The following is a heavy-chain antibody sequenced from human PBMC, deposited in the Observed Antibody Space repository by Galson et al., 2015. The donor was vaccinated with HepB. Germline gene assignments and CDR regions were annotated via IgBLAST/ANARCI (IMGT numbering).Heavy chain of an antibody. CDR2: ISAYNSNT. D-gene: IGHD2-8*01. Sequence: VKVSCKASGYTFTSYGISWVRQAPGQGLEWMGWISAYNSNTNYAQKLQGRVTMTTDTSTSTAYMELRSLRSDDTAVYYCATCTTEYMFDYWGQGTLVTVSS. CDR3: ATCTTEYMFDY. J-gene: IGHJ4*02. V-gene: IGHV1-18*01. CDR1: GYTFTSYG.